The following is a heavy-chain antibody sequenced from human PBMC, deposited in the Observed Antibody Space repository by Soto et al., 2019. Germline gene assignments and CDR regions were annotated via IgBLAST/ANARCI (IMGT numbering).Heavy chain of an antibody. CDR3: ARYSSSWYGVDY. V-gene: IGHV4-59*01. CDR1: GGSISSYY. Sequence: SETLSLTCTVSGGSISSYYWSWIRQPPGKGLEWIGYIYYSGSTNYNPSLKSRVTISVDTSKNQFSLKLSSATAADTAVYYCARYSSSWYGVDYWGQGTLVTVSS. CDR2: IYYSGST. J-gene: IGHJ4*02. D-gene: IGHD6-13*01.